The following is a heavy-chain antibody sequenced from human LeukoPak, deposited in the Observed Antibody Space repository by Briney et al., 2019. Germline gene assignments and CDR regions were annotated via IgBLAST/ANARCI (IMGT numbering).Heavy chain of an antibody. D-gene: IGHD2-2*01. CDR2: IYPGDSDT. V-gene: IGHV5-51*01. CDR1: GYSFTNYW. Sequence: GESLKISCKGSGYSFTNYWIGWVRQMPGKGLEWMGIIYPGDSDTTYSPSFQGQVTISADKSISTAYLQWSSLKASDTAMYYCARRDGYCSSTSCYADYYYGMGVWGQGTTVTVSS. CDR3: ARRDGYCSSTSCYADYYYGMGV. J-gene: IGHJ6*02.